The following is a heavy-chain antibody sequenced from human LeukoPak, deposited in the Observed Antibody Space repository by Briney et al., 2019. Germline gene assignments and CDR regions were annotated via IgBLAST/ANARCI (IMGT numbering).Heavy chain of an antibody. D-gene: IGHD2-2*03. Sequence: ASVKVSCKASGYTFTSYGISWVRQAPGQGLEWMGWISACNGNTNYAQKLQGRVTMTTDTSTSTAYMELRSLRSDDTAVYYCARDGYCSSTSCYFYYYGMDVWGQGTTVTVSS. CDR2: ISACNGNT. J-gene: IGHJ6*02. CDR3: ARDGYCSSTSCYFYYYGMDV. CDR1: GYTFTSYG. V-gene: IGHV1-18*01.